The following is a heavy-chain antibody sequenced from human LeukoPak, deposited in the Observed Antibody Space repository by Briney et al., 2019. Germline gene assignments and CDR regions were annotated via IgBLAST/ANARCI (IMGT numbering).Heavy chain of an antibody. Sequence: SETLSLTCALYGGSFSGYYWSWIRQPPGKGLEWIGEINHSGSTNYNPSLKSRVTISVDTSKNKFSLKLSSVTAADTAVYYCARRLRDCSSTSCQTGGWFDPWGQGTLVTVSS. V-gene: IGHV4-34*01. CDR1: GGSFSGYY. J-gene: IGHJ5*02. D-gene: IGHD2-2*01. CDR2: INHSGST. CDR3: ARRLRDCSSTSCQTGGWFDP.